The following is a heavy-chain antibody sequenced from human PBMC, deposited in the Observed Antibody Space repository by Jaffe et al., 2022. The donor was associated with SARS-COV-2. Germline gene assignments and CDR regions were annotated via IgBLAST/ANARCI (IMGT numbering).Heavy chain of an antibody. CDR2: SSAEDGSN. J-gene: IGHJ4*02. V-gene: IGHV3-30*19. CDR3: ARDGPHWDVDC. CDR1: GFRFSVYG. D-gene: IGHD1-1*01. Sequence: QVQLVESGGGVVQPGRSLRLSCAASGFRFSVYGMHWVRQAPGKGLEWVSFSSAEDGSNVYADSVKGRFTISRDNSKNTLYLEMKSLRAEDSAVYFCARDGPHWDVDCWGQGTQVTVSS.